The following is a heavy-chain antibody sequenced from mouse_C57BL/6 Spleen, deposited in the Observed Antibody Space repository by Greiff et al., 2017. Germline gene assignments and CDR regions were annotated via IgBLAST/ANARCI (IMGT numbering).Heavy chain of an antibody. D-gene: IGHD1-1*01. Sequence: QVQLQQSGAELVKPGASVKISCKASGYAFSSYWMNWVKQRPGKGLEWIGQIYPGDGDTNYNGKFKGKATLTADKSSSPAYMQLDSLTSADSAVDFCARERGYDSRWYFDVWGTGTTVTVSS. V-gene: IGHV1-80*01. J-gene: IGHJ1*03. CDR3: ARERGYDSRWYFDV. CDR2: IYPGDGDT. CDR1: GYAFSSYW.